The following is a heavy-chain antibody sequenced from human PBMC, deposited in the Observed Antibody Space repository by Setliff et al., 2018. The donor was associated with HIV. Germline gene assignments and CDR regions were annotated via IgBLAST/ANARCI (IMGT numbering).Heavy chain of an antibody. CDR3: ARWRWEQSEFDH. CDR2: IKSDGSDK. Sequence: GESLKISCVVSEFTFSDYWMSWVRLAPGKGLEWVASIKSDGSDKHYLDPVEGRFTISRDNAKNSLYLQMNSLRVGDTAVYYCARWRWEQSEFDHGGQGNQVTVSS. D-gene: IGHD1-1*01. CDR1: EFTFSDYW. J-gene: IGHJ4*02. V-gene: IGHV3-7*03.